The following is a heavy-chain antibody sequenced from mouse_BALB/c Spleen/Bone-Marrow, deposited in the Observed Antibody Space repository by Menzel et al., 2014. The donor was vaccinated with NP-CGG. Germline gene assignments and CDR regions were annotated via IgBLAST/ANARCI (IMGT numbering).Heavy chain of an antibody. D-gene: IGHD1-1*01. J-gene: IGHJ2*01. CDR3: ARNFGRNYIDY. CDR2: IWAGGST. CDR1: GFSLTSYG. V-gene: IGHV2-9*02. Sequence: VKLMESGPGLVAPSQSLSITCTVSGFSLTSYGVNWVRQPPGKGLEWLGVIWAGGSTNYNSALMSRMSIRKDNSKSQVFLKINHLQTNNTTMYYCARNFGRNYIDYWGQGTTLTVSS.